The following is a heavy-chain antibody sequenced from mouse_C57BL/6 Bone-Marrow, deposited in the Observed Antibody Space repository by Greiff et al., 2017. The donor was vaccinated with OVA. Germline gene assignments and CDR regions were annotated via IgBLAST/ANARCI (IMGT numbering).Heavy chain of an antibody. Sequence: QVHVKQSGAELVRPGASVTLSCKASGYTFTDYEMHWVKQTPVHGLEWIGAIDPETGGTAYNQKFKGKAILTADKSSSTAYMELRSLTSEDSAVYYCTRRDYGSSYEYFDVWGTGTTVTVSS. CDR2: IDPETGGT. CDR1: GYTFTDYE. CDR3: TRRDYGSSYEYFDV. J-gene: IGHJ1*03. D-gene: IGHD1-1*01. V-gene: IGHV1-15*01.